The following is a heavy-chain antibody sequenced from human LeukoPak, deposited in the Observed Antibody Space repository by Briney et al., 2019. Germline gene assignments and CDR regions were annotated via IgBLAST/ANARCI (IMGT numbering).Heavy chain of an antibody. Sequence: APVKVSCKASGYTFTGYYMHWVRQAPGQGLEWMGWINPNSGGTNYAQKFQGRVTMTRDTSISTAYMELSRLRSDDTAVYYCARVKVGATYYYFDYWGQGTLVTVSS. CDR2: INPNSGGT. J-gene: IGHJ4*02. V-gene: IGHV1-2*02. CDR1: GYTFTGYY. D-gene: IGHD1-26*01. CDR3: ARVKVGATYYYFDY.